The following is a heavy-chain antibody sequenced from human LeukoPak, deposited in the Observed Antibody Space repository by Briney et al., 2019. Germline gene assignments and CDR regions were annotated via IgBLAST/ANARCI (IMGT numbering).Heavy chain of an antibody. CDR3: ARDFNWCFDN. Sequence: GGSLRLSCAASVFTFSAYSMNWVRQAPGKGLEWVSYISNTFDIYYADSVKGRFAISRDNAKNSLYLQMNSLGVEDTAVYYCARDFNWCFDNWAREPWSPSRQ. CDR2: ISNTFDI. V-gene: IGHV3-21*05. J-gene: IGHJ4*02. CDR1: VFTFSAYS. D-gene: IGHD3-9*01.